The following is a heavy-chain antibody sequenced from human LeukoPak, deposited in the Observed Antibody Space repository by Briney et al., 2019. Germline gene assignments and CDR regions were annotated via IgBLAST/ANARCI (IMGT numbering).Heavy chain of an antibody. CDR1: GYTLTSYD. CDR3: ARGRVHYYYMDV. J-gene: IGHJ6*03. CDR2: MNPNSGNT. Sequence: ASVKVSCKASGYTLTSYDINWVRQATGQGLEWMGWMNPNSGNTGYAQKFQGRVTITRNTSISTAYMELSSLRSEDTAVYYCARGRVHYYYMDVWGKGTTVTVSS. V-gene: IGHV1-8*03.